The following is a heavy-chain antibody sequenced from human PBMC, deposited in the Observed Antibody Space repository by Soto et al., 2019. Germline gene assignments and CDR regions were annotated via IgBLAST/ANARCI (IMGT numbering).Heavy chain of an antibody. Sequence: HPGGSLRLSCAASGFTFSSYAMSWVRQAPGKGLEWVSAISGSGGSTYYADSVKGRFTISRDNSKNTLYLQMNSLRAEDTGVYYSAKGTRGYDILNWAGDYYYGMDVWGQGTTVTVSS. D-gene: IGHD3-9*01. CDR2: ISGSGGST. CDR1: GFTFSSYA. V-gene: IGHV3-23*01. CDR3: AKGTRGYDILNWAGDYYYGMDV. J-gene: IGHJ6*02.